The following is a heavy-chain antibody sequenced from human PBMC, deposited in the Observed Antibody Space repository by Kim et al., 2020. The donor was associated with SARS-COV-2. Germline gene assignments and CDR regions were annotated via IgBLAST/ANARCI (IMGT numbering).Heavy chain of an antibody. CDR3: AKDHGSVSMVRGSYYSY. CDR1: GFSFSSYA. CDR2: ISGSGGSA. J-gene: IGHJ4*02. Sequence: GGSLRLSCAASGFSFSSYAMSWVRQAPGKGLEWVSSISGSGGSAHYADSVKGRFTTSRDNTKNTLYVQMNGLRAEDTAVYYCAKDHGSVSMVRGSYYSYWGQGILVTVSS. D-gene: IGHD3-10*01. V-gene: IGHV3-23*01.